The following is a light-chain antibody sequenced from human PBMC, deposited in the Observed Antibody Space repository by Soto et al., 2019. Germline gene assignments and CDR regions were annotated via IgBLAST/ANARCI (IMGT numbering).Light chain of an antibody. V-gene: IGKV3-11*01. CDR1: QSVNRY. CDR3: QQRDIWPWT. CDR2: DAS. J-gene: IGKJ1*01. Sequence: EIVLTQSPAPLSLSPGERATLSCWASQSVNRYFVLYQQKPGQAPRLLTYDASKRATGIPARFSGSGSGTDFTLTISSLEPEDFAVYYCQQRDIWPWTFGQGTKVDIK.